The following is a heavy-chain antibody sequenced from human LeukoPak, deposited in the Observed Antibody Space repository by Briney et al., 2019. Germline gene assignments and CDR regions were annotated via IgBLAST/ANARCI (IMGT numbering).Heavy chain of an antibody. D-gene: IGHD3-22*01. CDR1: GFRFSDYY. CDR2: ISGSGDAI. Sequence: GGSLRLSCVVSGFRFSDYYMSWIRQTPGKGLELISYISGSGDAIYYTDSVKGRFTISRDNAKNSLYLQLDNLSAEDTAFYYCASLYDSTGFCFDYWAREPWSPS. J-gene: IGHJ4*02. CDR3: ASLYDSTGFCFDY. V-gene: IGHV3-11*01.